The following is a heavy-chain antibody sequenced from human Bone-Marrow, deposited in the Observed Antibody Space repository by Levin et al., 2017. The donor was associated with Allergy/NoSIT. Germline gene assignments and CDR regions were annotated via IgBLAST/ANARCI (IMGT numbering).Heavy chain of an antibody. J-gene: IGHJ4*02. Sequence: GESLKISCTASGFTFGDYAMSWFRQAPGKGLEWVGFIRSKAYGGTTEYAASVKGRFTISRDDSKSIAYLQMNSLKTEDTAVYYCTRDFPSDSSSLFDYWGQGTLVTVSS. D-gene: IGHD6-6*01. CDR2: IRSKAYGGTT. V-gene: IGHV3-49*03. CDR1: GFTFGDYA. CDR3: TRDFPSDSSSLFDY.